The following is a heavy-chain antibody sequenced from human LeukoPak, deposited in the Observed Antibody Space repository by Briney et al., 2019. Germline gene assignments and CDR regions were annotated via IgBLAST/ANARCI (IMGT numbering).Heavy chain of an antibody. D-gene: IGHD2-2*01. J-gene: IGHJ4*02. V-gene: IGHV1-24*01. CDR2: FDPEEGET. CDR1: GYTFTELY. Sequence: ASVKVSCKVSGYTFTELYMHWVRQAPGKGLEWMGGFDPEEGETIYAQKFQGRVTMTEDTSTDTVYMELSSLRSEDTAVYYCATLNKFQLPYFDYWGQGTLVIVSS. CDR3: ATLNKFQLPYFDY.